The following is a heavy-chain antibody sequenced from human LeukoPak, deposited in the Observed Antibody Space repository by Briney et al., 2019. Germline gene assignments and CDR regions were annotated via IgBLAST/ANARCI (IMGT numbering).Heavy chain of an antibody. J-gene: IGHJ4*02. Sequence: PSETLSLTCTVSGGSISSSSYYWGWIRQPPGKGLEWIGSIYYTGSTYYNPSLKSPVTISVDTSKNQFSLKLSSVTAADTAVYYCASSNTVVVVVATQFDYWGQGTLVTVSS. CDR1: GGSISSSSYY. CDR3: ASSNTVVVVVATQFDY. D-gene: IGHD2-15*01. CDR2: IYYTGST. V-gene: IGHV4-39*01.